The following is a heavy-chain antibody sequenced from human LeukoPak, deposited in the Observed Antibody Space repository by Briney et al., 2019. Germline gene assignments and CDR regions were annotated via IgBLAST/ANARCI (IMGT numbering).Heavy chain of an antibody. V-gene: IGHV3-48*03. CDR2: ISSSGSTI. CDR1: GFTFSSYE. J-gene: IGHJ6*02. D-gene: IGHD3-9*01. CDR3: ASPLRQFDWETYGMDV. Sequence: PGGSLRLSCAASGFTFSSYEMNWVRQAPGKGLEWVSYISSSGSTIYYADSVKGRFTISRDNAKNSLYLQMNSLRAEDTAVYYCASPLRQFDWETYGMDVWGQGTTVTVSS.